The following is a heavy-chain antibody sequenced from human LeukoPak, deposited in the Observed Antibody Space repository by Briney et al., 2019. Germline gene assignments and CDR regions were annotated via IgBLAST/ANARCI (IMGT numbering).Heavy chain of an antibody. CDR3: ARDRLRWYFDY. J-gene: IGHJ4*02. CDR2: SYSGGTI. Sequence: GGSLRLSCAASGFTVSNSYMSWVRQAPGKGLEWVSVSYSGGTIAYADSVKGRFTISRDNSKNTVYLQTNSLRAEDTAVYYCARDRLRWYFDYWGQGTLVTVSS. V-gene: IGHV3-66*01. D-gene: IGHD4-23*01. CDR1: GFTVSNSY.